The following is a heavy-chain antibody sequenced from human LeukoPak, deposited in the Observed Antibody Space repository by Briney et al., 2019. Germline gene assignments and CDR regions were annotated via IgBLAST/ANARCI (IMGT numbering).Heavy chain of an antibody. CDR2: IIPYFGTS. CDR3: TRDAGDYGGAGSYPDF. CDR1: GVTFSRLV. Sequence: ASVKFSCKASGVTFSRLVVSWVRQAPGQGLEWMGQIIPYFGTSNYAQKFQGRVTLTADEATNTAYMELSRLISDDTAVYYCTRDAGDYGGAGSYPDFWGQGTLVTVSS. V-gene: IGHV1-69*13. D-gene: IGHD3-10*01. J-gene: IGHJ4*02.